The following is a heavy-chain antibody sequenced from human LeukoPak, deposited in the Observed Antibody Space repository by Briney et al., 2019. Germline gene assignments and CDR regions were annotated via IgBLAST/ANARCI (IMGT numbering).Heavy chain of an antibody. Sequence: PGGSLRLSCVASGFTFKSYGMHWVRQAPGKGLEWVAIIWYDGSNKYYADSVKGRFTISRDNSKNTVYLQMNSLRAEDTAVYYCAKDREGTTFDNWGQGTLVTVSS. J-gene: IGHJ4*02. CDR1: GFTFKSYG. D-gene: IGHD1-7*01. CDR3: AKDREGTTFDN. V-gene: IGHV3-30*02. CDR2: IWYDGSNK.